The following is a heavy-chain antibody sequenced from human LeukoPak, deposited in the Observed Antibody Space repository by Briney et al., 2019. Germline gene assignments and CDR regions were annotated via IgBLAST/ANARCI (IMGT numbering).Heavy chain of an antibody. CDR1: GYTFTSYD. CDR3: ARGFRSIAALVPIY. V-gene: IGHV1-8*01. Sequence: ASVKVSCKASGYTFTSYDINWVRQATGQGLEWMGWMNPNSGNTGYAQKFQGRVTMTRNTSISTAYMELSSLRSEDTAVYYCARGFRSIAALVPIYWGQGTLVTVSS. J-gene: IGHJ4*02. D-gene: IGHD6-6*01. CDR2: MNPNSGNT.